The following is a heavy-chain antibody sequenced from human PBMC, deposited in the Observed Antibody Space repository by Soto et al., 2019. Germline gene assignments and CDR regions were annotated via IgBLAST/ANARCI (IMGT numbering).Heavy chain of an antibody. Sequence: QVQLVQSGAEVKKPGASVKVSCKASGYTFATYDFAWVRQATGHGLEWMGWMNPNTGNTGYAQAFRGRVTMTRNTSITTAYMELTSLRSEDTAVYFCARRKERSGPYYLDYWGQGTQVTVSS. V-gene: IGHV1-8*01. J-gene: IGHJ4*02. CDR3: ARRKERSGPYYLDY. CDR1: GYTFATYD. CDR2: MNPNTGNT. D-gene: IGHD6-25*01.